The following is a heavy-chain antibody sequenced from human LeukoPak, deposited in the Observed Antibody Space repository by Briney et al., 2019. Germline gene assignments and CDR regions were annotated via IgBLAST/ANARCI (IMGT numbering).Heavy chain of an antibody. CDR2: ISSSSSTI. Sequence: GGSLRLSCAASGFTFSSYSMNWVRQAPGKGLEWVSYISSSSSTIYYADSVKGRFTISRDNAKNSLYLQMNSLRAEDTAVYYCARDRIVGARWGDYWDQGTLVTVSS. J-gene: IGHJ4*02. D-gene: IGHD1-26*01. CDR3: ARDRIVGARWGDY. CDR1: GFTFSSYS. V-gene: IGHV3-48*04.